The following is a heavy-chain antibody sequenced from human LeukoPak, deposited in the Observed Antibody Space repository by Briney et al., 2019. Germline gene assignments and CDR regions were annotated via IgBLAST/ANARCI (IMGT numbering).Heavy chain of an antibody. CDR2: MNPNSGNT. V-gene: IGHV1-8*03. CDR3: ARNRRGYSYGSFDY. J-gene: IGHJ4*02. D-gene: IGHD5-18*01. CDR1: GYAFIGYY. Sequence: ASVKVSCKASGYAFIGYYIHWVRQATGQGLEWMGWMNPNSGNTGYAQKFQGRVTITRNTSISTAYMELSSLRSEDTAVYYCARNRRGYSYGSFDYWGQGTLVTVSS.